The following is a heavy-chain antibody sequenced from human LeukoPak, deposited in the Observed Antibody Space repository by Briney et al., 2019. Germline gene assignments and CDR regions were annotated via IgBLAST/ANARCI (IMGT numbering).Heavy chain of an antibody. CDR3: ARDRGYSYGYVLTYYYYYYMDV. V-gene: IGHV1-46*01. D-gene: IGHD5-18*01. J-gene: IGHJ6*03. CDR1: GYTFTSYY. CDR2: INPSGGST. Sequence: ASVKVSFKASGYTFTSYYMHWVRQAPGQGLEWMGIINPSGGSTSYAQKFQGRVTMTRDMSTSTVYMELSSLRSEDTAVYYCARDRGYSYGYVLTYYYYYYMDVWGKGTTVTVSS.